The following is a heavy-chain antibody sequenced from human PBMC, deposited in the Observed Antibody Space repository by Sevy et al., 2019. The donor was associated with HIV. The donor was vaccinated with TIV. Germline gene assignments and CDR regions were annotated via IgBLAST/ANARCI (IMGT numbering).Heavy chain of an antibody. CDR3: AKNLYYESHDY. Sequence: GGSLRLSCAASGFSFSSYWMTWVRQAPGKGLEWVAYIKQDGSEKYYVDSVKGRFTISRDNAKNSLYLQMNSLRAEDTAVYYCAKNLYYESHDYWGQGTLDTVSS. J-gene: IGHJ4*02. CDR1: GFSFSSYW. CDR2: IKQDGSEK. D-gene: IGHD3-16*01. V-gene: IGHV3-7*01.